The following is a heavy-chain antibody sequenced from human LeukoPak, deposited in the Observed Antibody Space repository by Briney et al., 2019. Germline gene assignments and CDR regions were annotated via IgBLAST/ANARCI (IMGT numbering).Heavy chain of an antibody. J-gene: IGHJ6*02. CDR3: ARHLGPGWHAMDV. CDR1: GGSVSSYF. CDR2: VYYSGST. Sequence: SETLSLTCTVSGGSVSSYFWSWIRQPPGKGLEWIGYVYYSGSTNYNPSLKSRVTISVETSKTQFSLRLSSVTAADTAVYYCARHLGPGWHAMDVWGQGTTVTVPS. D-gene: IGHD2-15*01. V-gene: IGHV4-59*08.